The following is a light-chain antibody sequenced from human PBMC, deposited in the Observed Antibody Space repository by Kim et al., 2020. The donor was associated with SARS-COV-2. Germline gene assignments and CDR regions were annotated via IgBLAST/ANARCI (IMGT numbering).Light chain of an antibody. J-gene: IGLJ3*02. V-gene: IGLV1-44*01. CDR1: NSNIGRNT. CDR3: ATWDDSLDVWM. Sequence: GQTVTIFCSGRNSNIGRNTVNWYQQFPGAAPNLLVDSNNRRPSGVPDRVAGSKSGPPASLAISDLQSEDEADYYCATWDDSLDVWMFGGGTQLTVL. CDR2: SNN.